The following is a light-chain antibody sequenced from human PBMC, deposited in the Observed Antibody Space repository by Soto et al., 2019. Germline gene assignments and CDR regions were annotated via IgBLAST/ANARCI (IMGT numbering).Light chain of an antibody. CDR3: SSYTKPTTADV. Sequence: QSALTQPASVSGSPGQSITISCAGSSTDIGFYDFVSWYQQQPGKAPRLVIYEVSGRPSGISVRFSGSKSGNSASLTISGLQADDEGDYYCSSYTKPTTADVFGTGTKLTVL. V-gene: IGLV2-14*01. J-gene: IGLJ1*01. CDR2: EVS. CDR1: STDIGFYDF.